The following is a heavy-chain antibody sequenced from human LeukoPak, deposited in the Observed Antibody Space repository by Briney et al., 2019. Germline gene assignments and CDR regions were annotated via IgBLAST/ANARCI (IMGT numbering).Heavy chain of an antibody. Sequence: SETLSLTCTVSGGSISSSSYSWGLIRQPPGKGLEWIGSLYYSGSTHYSPSLKSRVTISVDTSKNQFSLNLSSVTAADTAMYYCARQNPLNWFDPWGQGTLVTVSS. CDR3: ARQNPLNWFDP. V-gene: IGHV4-39*01. CDR2: LYYSGST. CDR1: GGSISSSSYS. J-gene: IGHJ5*02.